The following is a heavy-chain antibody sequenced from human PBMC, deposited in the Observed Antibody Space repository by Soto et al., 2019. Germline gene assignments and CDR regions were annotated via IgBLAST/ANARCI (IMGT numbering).Heavy chain of an antibody. J-gene: IGHJ4*02. Sequence: GGSLRLSCAASGFTFSSYAMHWVRQAPGKGLEWVAVISYDGSNKYYADSVKGRFTISRDNSKNTLYLQMNSLRAEDTAVYYCARDQAVVVLYLDYWGQGTLVTVSS. CDR1: GFTFSSYA. V-gene: IGHV3-30-3*01. CDR2: ISYDGSNK. CDR3: ARDQAVVVLYLDY. D-gene: IGHD2-15*01.